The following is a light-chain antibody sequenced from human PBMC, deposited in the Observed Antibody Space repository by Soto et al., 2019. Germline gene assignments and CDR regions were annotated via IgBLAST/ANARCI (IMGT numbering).Light chain of an antibody. CDR3: KQSSAFPLT. V-gene: IGKV1-12*01. Sequence: DIQMTPSPSSVSASVGDRVTITCRASQGINNWLAWYQQKPGKAPELLIYAVSYLQSGVPSRFSGSGSGTDFTLTISSLQPEDFATCFCKQSSAFPLTFGGGTKL. CDR2: AVS. J-gene: IGKJ4*01. CDR1: QGINNW.